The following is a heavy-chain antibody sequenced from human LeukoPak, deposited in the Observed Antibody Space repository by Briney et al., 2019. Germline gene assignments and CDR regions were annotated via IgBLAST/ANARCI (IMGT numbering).Heavy chain of an antibody. V-gene: IGHV4-39*02. D-gene: IGHD6-19*01. CDR2: IYYSGSN. CDR3: ARERSSGSGNRDY. CDR1: GGSISSSSYY. J-gene: IGHJ4*02. Sequence: SGTLSLTCTFSGGSISSSSYYWGWMRQPPGKALEWIGSIYYSGSNYYNPSLKSRVTISVDTSKNQSSLKLSSVTAADTAVYYCARERSSGSGNRDYWGQGTLVTVSS.